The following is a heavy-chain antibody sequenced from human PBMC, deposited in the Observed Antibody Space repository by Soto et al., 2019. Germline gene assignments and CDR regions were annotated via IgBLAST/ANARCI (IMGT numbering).Heavy chain of an antibody. CDR3: ARVITMVRGKINNWFDP. V-gene: IGHV1-18*01. CDR2: ISGYNGNT. CDR1: GYILTTYN. J-gene: IGHJ5*02. D-gene: IGHD3-10*01. Sequence: QVQLVQSGAEVKKPGASVKVSCKASGYILTTYNINWVRQAPGQGLEWMGWISGYNGNTNYAQKFQDRVTMTTDTSTSTAYMELRSLRSDDTAVHYCARVITMVRGKINNWFDPWGQGTLVTVSS.